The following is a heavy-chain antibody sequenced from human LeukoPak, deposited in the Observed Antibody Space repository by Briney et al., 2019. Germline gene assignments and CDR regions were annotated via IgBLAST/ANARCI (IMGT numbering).Heavy chain of an antibody. CDR1: GYTFTSYA. CDR2: ISAYNGNT. D-gene: IGHD3-10*01. J-gene: IGHJ5*02. CDR3: SRALRVTMIRGAAFWALLYFDA. V-gene: IGHV1-18*01. Sequence: ASVKVSCKASGYTFTSYAMHWVRHAPGQGLEWMGWISAYNGNTNYAQKLHGRGTMTTDTSTTTAYMEVSRLRQDDTAVYYCSRALRVTMIRGAAFWALLYFDAWGQGTLVTVSS.